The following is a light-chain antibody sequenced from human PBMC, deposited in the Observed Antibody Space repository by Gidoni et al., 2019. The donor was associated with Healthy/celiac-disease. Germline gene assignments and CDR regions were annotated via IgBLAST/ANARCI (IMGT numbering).Light chain of an antibody. Sequence: VLTPSPGTLSSSPGERATLSCRASPRVSSSYLAWYQQKPGQAPRLLIYGASSRATGSPDRFSGSGSGIDFTLTISSLEPEDFAVYYCQQDGSSPETFGQGTKVEIK. CDR2: GAS. J-gene: IGKJ1*01. CDR3: QQDGSSPET. CDR1: PRVSSSY. V-gene: IGKV3-20*01.